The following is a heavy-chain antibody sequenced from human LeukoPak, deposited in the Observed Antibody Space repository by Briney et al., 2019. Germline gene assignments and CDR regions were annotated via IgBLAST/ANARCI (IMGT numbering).Heavy chain of an antibody. CDR2: IYYSGST. V-gene: IGHV4-39*07. J-gene: IGHJ6*03. CDR3: ARGALRYFDWLKKDYYYMDV. Sequence: SETLSLTCAVSGGSISSNSYYWGWIRQPPGKGLEWIGSIYYSGSTYYNPSLKSRVTISVDTSKNQFSLKLSSVTAADTAVYYCARGALRYFDWLKKDYYYMDVWGKGTTVTISS. D-gene: IGHD3-9*01. CDR1: GGSISSNSYY.